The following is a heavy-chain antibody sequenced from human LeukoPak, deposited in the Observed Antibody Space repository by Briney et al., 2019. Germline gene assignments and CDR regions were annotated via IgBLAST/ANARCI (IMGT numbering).Heavy chain of an antibody. CDR1: GYTFNSYG. J-gene: IGHJ5*02. CDR2: ISAYNGNT. Sequence: ASVKVSCKASGYTFNSYGISWVRQAPGQGLEWMGWISAYNGNTNYAQKLQGRVTMTTDTSTSTAYLELRSLRSDDTAVYYCARVGRYCSGGSCYSFSDWFDPWGQGTLVTVSS. V-gene: IGHV1-18*01. CDR3: ARVGRYCSGGSCYSFSDWFDP. D-gene: IGHD2-15*01.